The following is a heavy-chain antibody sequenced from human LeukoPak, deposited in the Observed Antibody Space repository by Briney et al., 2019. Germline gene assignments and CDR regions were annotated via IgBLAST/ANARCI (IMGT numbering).Heavy chain of an antibody. V-gene: IGHV4-34*01. D-gene: IGHD3-9*01. CDR1: GGSFSGYY. Sequence: PSETLSLTCAVYGGSFSGYYWSWIRQPPGKGLEWIGEINHSGSTNYNPSLKSRVTISVGTSNNQFSLKLSSVTAADTAVYYCARGVSRYFDWLLSVGWFDPLGPGNPGHRLL. CDR2: INHSGST. J-gene: IGHJ5*02. CDR3: ARGVSRYFDWLLSVGWFDP.